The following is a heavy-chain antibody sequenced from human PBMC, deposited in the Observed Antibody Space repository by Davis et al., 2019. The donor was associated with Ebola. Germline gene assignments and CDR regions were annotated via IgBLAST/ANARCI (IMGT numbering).Heavy chain of an antibody. CDR1: GFTFSSCG. V-gene: IGHV3-7*01. CDR3: ALIVAHKYYYYYGMDV. J-gene: IGHJ6*02. Sequence: GESLKISCAASGFTFSSCGMHWVRQAPGQGLEWVATIKHDGVEKNYVDSVKGRFVISRDNAKNTLYLQMNSLRAEDTAVYYCALIVAHKYYYYYGMDVWGQGTTVTVSS. CDR2: IKHDGVEK. D-gene: IGHD5-12*01.